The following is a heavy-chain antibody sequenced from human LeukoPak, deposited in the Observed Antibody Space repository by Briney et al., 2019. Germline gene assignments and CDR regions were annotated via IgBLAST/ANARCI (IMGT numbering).Heavy chain of an antibody. D-gene: IGHD2-21*02. V-gene: IGHV3-74*01. Sequence: PGGSLRLSCAVSGFTFISYEMQWVRQAPGKGLVWVSRINTDGGRTSYADSVKGRFSISRDNAKNTLYLQMNSLRAEDTAVYYCARELPREVTLDYWGQGTLVTLSS. CDR3: ARELPREVTLDY. J-gene: IGHJ4*02. CDR2: INTDGGRT. CDR1: GFTFISYE.